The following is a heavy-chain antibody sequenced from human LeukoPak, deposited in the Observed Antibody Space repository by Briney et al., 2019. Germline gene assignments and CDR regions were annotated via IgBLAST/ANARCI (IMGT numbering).Heavy chain of an antibody. D-gene: IGHD3-22*01. CDR1: GYTFTSYG. V-gene: IGHV1-18*01. CDR3: ARDWYYYCDSSGLDY. J-gene: IGHJ4*02. CDR2: ISAYNGNT. Sequence: ASVTVSCKASGYTFTSYGISWVRQAPGQGLEWMGWISAYNGNTNYAQKLQGRVTMTTDTSTSTAYMELRSLRSDDTAVYYCARDWYYYCDSSGLDYWGQGTLVTVSS.